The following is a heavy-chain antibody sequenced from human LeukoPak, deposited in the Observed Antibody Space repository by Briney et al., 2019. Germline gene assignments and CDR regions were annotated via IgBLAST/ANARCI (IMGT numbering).Heavy chain of an antibody. D-gene: IGHD5-12*01. CDR2: INSDGRST. Sequence: GGSLRLSCATSGFTLSSYDMSWVRQAPGKGLVWVSRINSDGRSTSYADSVKGRFTISRDNAKNTLYLQMNSLRAEDTAVYYCARALGYSGYGYYYYYYGMDVWGQGTTVTVSS. J-gene: IGHJ6*02. CDR3: ARALGYSGYGYYYYYYGMDV. V-gene: IGHV3-74*01. CDR1: GFTLSSYD.